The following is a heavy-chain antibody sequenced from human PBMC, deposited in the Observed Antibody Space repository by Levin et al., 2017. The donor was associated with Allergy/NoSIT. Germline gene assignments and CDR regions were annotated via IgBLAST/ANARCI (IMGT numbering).Heavy chain of an antibody. V-gene: IGHV3-53*01. CDR3: ARAPRSTSLSSIWAYYFDY. CDR2: IYICGST. CDR1: FFTFITNY. D-gene: IGHD6-13*01. Sequence: SLRLSFSSSFFTFITNYIIFFLHSPFNFLYFFSFIYICGSTYYADSVKGRFTISTDNSKNTLYLQMNSLRAEDTAVYYCARAPRSTSLSSIWAYYFDYWGQGTLVTVSS. J-gene: IGHJ4*02.